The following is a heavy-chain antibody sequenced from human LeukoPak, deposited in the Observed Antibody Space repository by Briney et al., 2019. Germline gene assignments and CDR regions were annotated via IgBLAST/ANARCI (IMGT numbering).Heavy chain of an antibody. CDR2: IWYDGSNK. CDR3: ARADYVWGSYPPFDY. D-gene: IGHD3-16*01. CDR1: GFTFSSYG. Sequence: PGGSLRLSCAASGFTFSSYGMHWVRQAPGKGLEWVAVIWYDGSNKYYADSVKGRFTISRDNSKNTLYLQMNSLRAEDTAVYYCARADYVWGSYPPFDYWGQETLVTVSS. J-gene: IGHJ4*02. V-gene: IGHV3-33*01.